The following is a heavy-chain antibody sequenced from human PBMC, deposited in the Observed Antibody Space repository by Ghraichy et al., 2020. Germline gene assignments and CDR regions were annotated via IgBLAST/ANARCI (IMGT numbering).Heavy chain of an antibody. V-gene: IGHV1-2*02. CDR1: GYTFTGYY. Sequence: ASVKVSCKASGYTFTGYYMHWVRQAPGQGLEWMGWINPNSGGTNYAQKFQGRVTMTRDTSISTAYMELSRLRYDDTAVYYCARDRGDTAMVDYWGQGTLVTVSS. CDR3: ARDRGDTAMVDY. J-gene: IGHJ4*02. CDR2: INPNSGGT. D-gene: IGHD5-18*01.